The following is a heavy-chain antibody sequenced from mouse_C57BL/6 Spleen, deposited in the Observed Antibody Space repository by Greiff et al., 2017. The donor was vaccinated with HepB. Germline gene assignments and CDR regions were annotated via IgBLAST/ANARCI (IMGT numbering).Heavy chain of an antibody. D-gene: IGHD4-1*01. CDR2: IDPETGGT. CDR3: TRKLLTGTFDY. Sequence: QVQLQQSGAELVRPGASVTLSCKASGYTFTDYEMHWVKQTPVHGLEWIGAIDPETGGTAYNQKFKAKAILTADKSSSTAYMELRSLTSEDSAVYYCTRKLLTGTFDYWGQGTTLTVSS. V-gene: IGHV1-15*01. CDR1: GYTFTDYE. J-gene: IGHJ2*01.